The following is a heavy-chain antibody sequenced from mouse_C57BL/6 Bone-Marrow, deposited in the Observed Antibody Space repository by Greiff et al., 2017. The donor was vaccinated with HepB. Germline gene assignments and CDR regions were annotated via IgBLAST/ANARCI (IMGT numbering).Heavy chain of an antibody. D-gene: IGHD1-1*01. Sequence: EVQLVESGPELVKPGASVKISCKASGYSFTDYNMNWVKQSNGKSLEWIGVINPNYGTTSYNQKFKGKATLTVDQSSSTAYMQLNSLTSEDSVVYYCARCGYYGSSFYFDYWGQGTTLTVSS. CDR3: ARCGYYGSSFYFDY. J-gene: IGHJ2*01. V-gene: IGHV1-39*01. CDR2: INPNYGTT. CDR1: GYSFTDYN.